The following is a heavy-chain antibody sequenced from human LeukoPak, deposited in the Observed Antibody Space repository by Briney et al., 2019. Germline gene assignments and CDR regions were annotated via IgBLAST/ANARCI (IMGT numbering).Heavy chain of an antibody. CDR2: MNPNSGNT. CDR3: ARGDSSSWYRLVDY. Sequence: ASVKVFCKASGYTFTSYDINWVRQATGQGLEWMGWMNPNSGNTGYAQKFQGRVTMTRNTSISTAYMELSSLRSEDTAVYYCARGDSSSWYRLVDYWGQGTLVTVSS. V-gene: IGHV1-8*01. CDR1: GYTFTSYD. J-gene: IGHJ4*02. D-gene: IGHD6-13*01.